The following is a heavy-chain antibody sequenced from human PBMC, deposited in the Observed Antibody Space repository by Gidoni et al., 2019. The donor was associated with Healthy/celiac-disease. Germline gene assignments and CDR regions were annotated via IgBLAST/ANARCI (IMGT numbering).Heavy chain of an antibody. Sequence: EVQLVESGGGLVKPGGSLRLSCAPSGFTFSSYSMNWFRQAPGKGLDGVSSISSSSSYIYYADSVKGRFTISRDNAKNSLYLQMNSLRAEDTAVYYCAMIGAYYYDSSGYPGSYFDYWGQGTLVTVSS. CDR2: ISSSSSYI. CDR1: GFTFSSYS. D-gene: IGHD3-22*01. V-gene: IGHV3-21*01. J-gene: IGHJ4*02. CDR3: AMIGAYYYDSSGYPGSYFDY.